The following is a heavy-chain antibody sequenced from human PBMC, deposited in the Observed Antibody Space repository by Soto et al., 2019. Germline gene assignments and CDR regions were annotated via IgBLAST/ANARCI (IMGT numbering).Heavy chain of an antibody. CDR2: IYHSGST. CDR1: GASISSGGHY. CDR3: VSSEGFSHGYGLDY. D-gene: IGHD5-18*01. V-gene: IGHV4-31*03. Sequence: SETLSLTCSVSGASISSGGHYWSWVRQHLGKGLEWIGYIYHSGSTDLNSSLKSRVTISVDTSKNQFSLKLSSVTAADTAVYYCVSSEGFSHGYGLDYWGQGTLVTVSS. J-gene: IGHJ4*02.